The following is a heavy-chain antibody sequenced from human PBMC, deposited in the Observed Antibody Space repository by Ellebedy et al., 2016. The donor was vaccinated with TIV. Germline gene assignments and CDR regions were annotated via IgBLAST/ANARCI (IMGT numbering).Heavy chain of an antibody. D-gene: IGHD2/OR15-2a*01. V-gene: IGHV3-23*01. J-gene: IGHJ6*02. CDR1: GFSISDYA. Sequence: GGSLRLXXAASGFSISDYAINWVRQAPGKGLEWVSGISPSGGSTYYADSVKGRFTISRDNSKNTLYLQMNSLRAEDTAVYYCAKDRPFSPYYYYYYGMDVWGQGTKVTVSS. CDR3: AKDRPFSPYYYYYYGMDV. CDR2: ISPSGGST.